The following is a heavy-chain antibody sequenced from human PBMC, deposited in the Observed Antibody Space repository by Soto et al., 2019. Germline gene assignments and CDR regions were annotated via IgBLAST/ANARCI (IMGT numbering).Heavy chain of an antibody. CDR1: GFTFSNSW. Sequence: GGSLRLSCAASGFTFSNSWMHGVRQAPGKGLVWVSYINSDGSTTTYADSVKGRFTISRDNAKNTVYLQITSLTAEDTAVYYCARDRSYTTDYWGQGTLVTVS. V-gene: IGHV3-74*01. CDR2: INSDGSTT. J-gene: IGHJ4*02. D-gene: IGHD1-26*01. CDR3: ARDRSYTTDY.